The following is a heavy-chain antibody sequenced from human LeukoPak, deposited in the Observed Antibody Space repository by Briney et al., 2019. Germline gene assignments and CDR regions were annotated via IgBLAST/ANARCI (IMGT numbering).Heavy chain of an antibody. Sequence: PGGSLRLSCAASGFTFSSYSMNWVRQAPGKGLEWVSVIYSGGSTYYADSVKGRFTISRDNSKNTLYLQMNSLRAEDTAVYYCARVTDHDAFDIWGQGTMVTVSS. CDR2: IYSGGST. V-gene: IGHV3-66*01. CDR3: ARVTDHDAFDI. CDR1: GFTFSSYS. D-gene: IGHD4-11*01. J-gene: IGHJ3*02.